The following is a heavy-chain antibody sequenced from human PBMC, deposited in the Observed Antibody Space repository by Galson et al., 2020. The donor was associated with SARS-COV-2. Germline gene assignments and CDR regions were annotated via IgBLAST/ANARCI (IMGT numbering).Heavy chain of an antibody. CDR2: MYSSGNT. J-gene: IGHJ6*03. CDR1: GAPISSTTYY. CDR3: ARAGTVFGVVRYYYHYYMDV. V-gene: IGHV4-39*01. D-gene: IGHD3-3*01. Sequence: SETLSLTCTVSGAPISSTTYYWVWIRQPPGKGLEFIGSMYSSGNTYYNPSLKSRVTISVDTSKSQFSLKLTSVTAADTAVYYCARAGTVFGVVRYYYHYYMDVWGKGTTVTVSS.